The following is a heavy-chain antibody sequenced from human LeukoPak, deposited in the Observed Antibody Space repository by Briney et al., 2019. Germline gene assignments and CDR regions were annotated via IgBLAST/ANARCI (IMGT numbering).Heavy chain of an antibody. J-gene: IGHJ5*02. V-gene: IGHV4-39*07. CDR1: GDSISTSNSY. CDR2: IYYSGNT. CDR3: ATLTGYSSESWFDP. D-gene: IGHD3-9*01. Sequence: SETLSLTCAVSGDSISTSNSYWGWIRRPPGKGLEWVGSIYYSGNTYYNPSLKSRVTISVDTSKNQFSLKLSSVTAADTAVYYCATLTGYSSESWFDPWGQGILVTVSS.